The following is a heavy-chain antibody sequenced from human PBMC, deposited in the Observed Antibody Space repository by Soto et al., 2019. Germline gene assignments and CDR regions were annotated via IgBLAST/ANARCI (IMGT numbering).Heavy chain of an antibody. D-gene: IGHD2-2*01. CDR1: GYTFTSYY. V-gene: IGHV1-46*01. Sequence: ASVKVSCKASGYTFTSYYMHWVRQAPGQGLERMGIINPSGGSTSYAQKSQGRVTMTRDTSTSTVYMELSSLRSEDTAVYYCARDSDIVVVPAAILIAVAGITNYYYYGMDVWGQGTTVTVSS. CDR3: ARDSDIVVVPAAILIAVAGITNYYYYGMDV. J-gene: IGHJ6*02. CDR2: INPSGGST.